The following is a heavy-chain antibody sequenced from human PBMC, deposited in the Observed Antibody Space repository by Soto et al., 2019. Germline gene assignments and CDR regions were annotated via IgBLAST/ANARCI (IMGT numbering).Heavy chain of an antibody. D-gene: IGHD6-6*01. J-gene: IGHJ4*02. CDR3: ATTPGVSSSQHY. Sequence: GGSLRLSCAASGFTFSSYWMSWVRQAPGKGLEWVANIKQDGSEKYYVDSVKGRFTISRDNTKNSLYLQMNSLRAEDTAVYYCATTPGVSSSQHYWDQGTLGTLSS. CDR1: GFTFSSYW. V-gene: IGHV3-7*03. CDR2: IKQDGSEK.